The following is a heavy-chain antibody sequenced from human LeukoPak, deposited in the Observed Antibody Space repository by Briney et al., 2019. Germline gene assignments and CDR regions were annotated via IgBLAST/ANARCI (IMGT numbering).Heavy chain of an antibody. Sequence: PSETLSLTCAVSGGSISSYYWSWIRQPAGKGLEWIGRIYTSGSTNYNPSLKSRVTMSVDTSKNQFSPKLSSVTAADTAVYYCARGGSISPWYYYDSSGTMAFDYWGQGTLVTVSS. J-gene: IGHJ4*02. V-gene: IGHV4-4*07. CDR3: ARGGSISPWYYYDSSGTMAFDY. D-gene: IGHD3-22*01. CDR1: GGSISSYY. CDR2: IYTSGST.